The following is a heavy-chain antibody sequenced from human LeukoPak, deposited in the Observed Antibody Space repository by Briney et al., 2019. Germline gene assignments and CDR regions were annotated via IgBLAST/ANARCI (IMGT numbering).Heavy chain of an antibody. Sequence: GASVKVSCKASGYTFIAYHMHWVRQAPGQGLEWMGRIHPSSGATNYAQRFQGRVTMTRDTSTSTVYMELSSLRSEDTAVYYCARGNDYSDINWFDPWGQGTLVTVSS. CDR2: IHPSSGAT. V-gene: IGHV1-2*06. CDR1: GYTFIAYH. J-gene: IGHJ5*02. D-gene: IGHD4-17*01. CDR3: ARGNDYSDINWFDP.